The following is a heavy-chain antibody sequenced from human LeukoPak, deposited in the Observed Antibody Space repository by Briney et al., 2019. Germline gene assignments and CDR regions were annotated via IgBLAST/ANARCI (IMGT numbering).Heavy chain of an antibody. CDR1: GSTFSKAW. D-gene: IGHD2-15*01. CDR2: NKSKTDGGTT. J-gene: IGHJ4*02. CDR3: ATVGYCSGGSCAGLDY. V-gene: IGHV3-15*01. Sequence: GGSLRLSCAASGSTFSKAWMSWVRQAPGKGLEWVGRNKSKTDGGTTDYAAPVKGRFTISRDDSKNTLFLQMNSLKTEDTAVYYCATVGYCSGGSCAGLDYWGQGTLVTVSS.